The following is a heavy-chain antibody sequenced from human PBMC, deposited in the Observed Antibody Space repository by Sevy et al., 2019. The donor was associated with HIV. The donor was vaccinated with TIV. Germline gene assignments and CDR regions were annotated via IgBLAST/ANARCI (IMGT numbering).Heavy chain of an antibody. CDR1: GFSFSNYN. J-gene: IGHJ4*02. D-gene: IGHD1-26*01. CDR2: ITGSSDYI. Sequence: GGSLRLSCAASGFSFSNYNMNWVRQAPGKGLEWVSSITGSSDYIYYADSVKGRFTISRDNAKNSLYLRMNSLKTEDTAVYDCAKWDADRRWYFDYWGQGILVTVSS. V-gene: IGHV3-21*06. CDR3: AKWDADRRWYFDY.